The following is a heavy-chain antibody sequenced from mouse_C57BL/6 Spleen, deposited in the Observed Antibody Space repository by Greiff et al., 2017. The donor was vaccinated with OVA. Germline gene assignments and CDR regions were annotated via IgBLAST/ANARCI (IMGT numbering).Heavy chain of an antibody. Sequence: EVKLMESGGGLVQPGGSLSLSCAAPGFTFPDYYMSWVRQPPGKALEWLGFIRNKANGDTTEYSASVKGRFTISRYNSQCILYLQMYALRAEDSATYYCGRYRELLRSFFDYWGQGTTLTVSS. CDR1: GFTFPDYY. CDR2: IRNKANGDTT. CDR3: GRYRELLRSFFDY. V-gene: IGHV7-3*01. J-gene: IGHJ2*01. D-gene: IGHD1-1*01.